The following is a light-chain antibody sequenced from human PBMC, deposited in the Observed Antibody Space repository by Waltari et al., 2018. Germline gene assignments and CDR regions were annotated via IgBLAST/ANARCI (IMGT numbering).Light chain of an antibody. CDR1: YSNIGHTP. Sequence: QSVLTQPPSASATPGQRVTISCSGSYSNIGHTPLNWYQQLPGTAPKPLIHTTSQRPPGVPDRFSGSKSGTSVSLAISGLQSDDEADYYCATWDGSLEGYVFGTGTKVSVL. V-gene: IGLV1-44*01. J-gene: IGLJ1*01. CDR2: TTS. CDR3: ATWDGSLEGYV.